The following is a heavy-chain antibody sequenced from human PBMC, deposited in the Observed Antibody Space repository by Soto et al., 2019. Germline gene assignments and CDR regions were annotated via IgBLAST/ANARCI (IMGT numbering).Heavy chain of an antibody. V-gene: IGHV3-23*01. D-gene: IGHD4-17*01. CDR2: ISGSGGST. Sequence: EVQLLESGGGLVQPGGSLRLSCAASGFTFSSYAMSWVRQAPGKGLEWVSAISGSGGSTYYADSVKGRFTISRDNSNITLYLQMNSLRAEDTAVYYCAKDAPVDDYGDPDLYWYFDLWGRGTLVTVSS. CDR1: GFTFSSYA. CDR3: AKDAPVDDYGDPDLYWYFDL. J-gene: IGHJ2*01.